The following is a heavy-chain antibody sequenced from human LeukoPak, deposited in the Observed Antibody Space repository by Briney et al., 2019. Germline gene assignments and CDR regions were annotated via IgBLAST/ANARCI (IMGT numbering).Heavy chain of an antibody. CDR2: ISYDGSNK. J-gene: IGHJ6*02. CDR1: GFTFTSYV. CDR3: ARVGGYNLGLLDYYYGMDV. D-gene: IGHD5-24*01. Sequence: PGRSLRLSCAASGFTFTSYVMHWVRQAPGKGLQWVALISYDGSNKYYADSVKGRFTISRDNSKNTLYLQMNSLRAEDTAVYYCARVGGYNLGLLDYYYGMDVWGQGTTVTVSS. V-gene: IGHV3-30*03.